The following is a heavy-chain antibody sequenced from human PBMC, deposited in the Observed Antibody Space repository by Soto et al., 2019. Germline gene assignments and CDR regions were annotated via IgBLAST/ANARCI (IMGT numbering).Heavy chain of an antibody. CDR3: ARAGPAPYYYYGMDV. J-gene: IGHJ6*02. CDR2: ISGYNGNT. Sequence: QVQLVQSRGEVKKPGASVKVSCKTSGYSFTTYGISWVRQAPGQGLEWMGWISGYNGNTNYAQNLQGRVTMTTDTSTSTACMELRRLRSDDTAVYYCARAGPAPYYYYGMDVWGQGSTVTVSS. CDR1: GYSFTTYG. V-gene: IGHV1-18*01.